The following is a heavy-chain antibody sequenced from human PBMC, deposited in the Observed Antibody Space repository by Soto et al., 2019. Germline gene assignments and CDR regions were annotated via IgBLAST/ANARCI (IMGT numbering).Heavy chain of an antibody. CDR2: ISAHNGNT. CDR3: AGTRNDVTYYGILTAYGRLDY. V-gene: IGHV1-18*01. J-gene: IGHJ4*02. CDR1: GYTFTSFG. Sequence: QVQLVQSGAEVKKPGASVKVSCKTSGYTFTSFGISWVRQAPGQGLEWMGWISAHNGNTNYAQKLQGRVTMTTDTTTRTAYMDLGSLRSDDTAVYYCAGTRNDVTYYGILTAYGRLDYWGQGTLVTVSS. D-gene: IGHD3-9*01.